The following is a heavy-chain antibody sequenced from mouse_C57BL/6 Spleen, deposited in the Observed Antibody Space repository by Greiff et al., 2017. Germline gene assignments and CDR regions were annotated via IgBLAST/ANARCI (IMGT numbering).Heavy chain of an antibody. CDR1: GYTFTDYE. CDR2: IDPETGGT. D-gene: IGHD2-3*01. Sequence: QVQLQQSGAELVRPGASVTLSCKASGYTFTDYEMHWVKQTPVHGLEWIGAIDPETGGTAYNQKFKGKDILTADKSSSTAYMELRSLTSEDSAVYYCTRGGWLPDYYAMDYWGQGTSVTVSS. V-gene: IGHV1-15*01. J-gene: IGHJ4*01. CDR3: TRGGWLPDYYAMDY.